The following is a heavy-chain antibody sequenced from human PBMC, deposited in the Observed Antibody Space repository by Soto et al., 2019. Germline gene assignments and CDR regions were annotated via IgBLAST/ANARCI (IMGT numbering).Heavy chain of an antibody. J-gene: IGHJ4*02. CDR3: ARGPNRYSSSSLDY. CDR2: INPRGGST. V-gene: IGHV1-46*01. Sequence: ASVKVSCKASGCTFAEYYLHWVRLAPGQGLEWMGIINPRGGSTSYAQKFQDRVTMTRDTSTSTVYMERSSLRSEDTAVYYCARGPNRYSSSSLDYWGQGTLVTVSS. D-gene: IGHD6-6*01. CDR1: GCTFAEYY.